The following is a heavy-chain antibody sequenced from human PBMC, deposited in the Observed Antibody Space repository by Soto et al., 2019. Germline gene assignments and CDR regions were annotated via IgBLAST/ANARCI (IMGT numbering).Heavy chain of an antibody. CDR2: IMPTFGSA. CDR1: GGSFSSHG. J-gene: IGHJ4*02. D-gene: IGHD1-1*01. Sequence: AVNVSFKASGGSFSSHGIAWVRQVPGQGLEWVGGIMPTFGSATYAPKFQGRVTITADKSTSTAYMELRSLRSEDTAVYYCATERSAQYFDYWGQGTLVTVSS. V-gene: IGHV1-69*06. CDR3: ATERSAQYFDY.